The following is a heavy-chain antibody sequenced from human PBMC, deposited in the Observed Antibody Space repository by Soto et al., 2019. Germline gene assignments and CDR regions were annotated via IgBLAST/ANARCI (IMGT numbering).Heavy chain of an antibody. V-gene: IGHV3-33*01. Sequence: QVQLVESGGGVVQPGRSLRLSCAASGFTFSTYGMHWVRQAPGKGLEWVAVIWYDGSNKYYADSVKGRFTISRDNSKNTLYLQMNSLRAEDTAVYYCARDERDSGSLDYWGQGTLVTAS. CDR1: GFTFSTYG. CDR3: ARDERDSGSLDY. D-gene: IGHD3-10*01. J-gene: IGHJ4*02. CDR2: IWYDGSNK.